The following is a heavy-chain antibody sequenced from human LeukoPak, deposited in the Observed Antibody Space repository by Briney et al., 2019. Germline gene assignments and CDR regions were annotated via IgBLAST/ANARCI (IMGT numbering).Heavy chain of an antibody. CDR1: GFAFSSYA. CDR2: VSYDGGSK. CDR3: ARDLIPTGI. V-gene: IGHV3-30-3*01. J-gene: IGHJ3*02. Sequence: PGGSLRLSCAASGFAFSSYAMHWVRQGPGKGLEWVALVSYDGGSKYYADSVKGRFTISRDNSKNTLYLQMNSLRAEDTAVYYCARDLIPTGIWGQGTMVTVSS.